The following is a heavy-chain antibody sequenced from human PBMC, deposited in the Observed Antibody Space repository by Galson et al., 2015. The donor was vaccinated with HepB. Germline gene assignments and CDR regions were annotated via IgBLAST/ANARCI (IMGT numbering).Heavy chain of an antibody. J-gene: IGHJ4*02. V-gene: IGHV1-2*04. CDR2: VKPNGGGT. Sequence: SAKVSCKASGYTFTDYYIHWVRQAPGQGLEWMGWVKPNGGGTNYAQKFQGWVIMTRDTSITTAYMEMTRVTSDDTAIYYCARTKVIPGAPFDSWGQGTLLTVSS. CDR1: GYTFTDYY. D-gene: IGHD3-16*02. CDR3: ARTKVIPGAPFDS.